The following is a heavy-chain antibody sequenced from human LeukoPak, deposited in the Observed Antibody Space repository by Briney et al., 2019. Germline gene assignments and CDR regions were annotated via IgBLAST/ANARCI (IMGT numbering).Heavy chain of an antibody. V-gene: IGHV5-51*01. D-gene: IGHD3-10*02. J-gene: IGHJ3*02. CDR3: ARPNVYLAAFDI. Sequence: GESLKISCTGSGYSFTNYWIVWVRQMPGKGLEWMGIIYPGDSDTRYSPSFQGQVTISADKSISTAYLQWSSLKASDTAMYYCARPNVYLAAFDIWGQGTMVTVSS. CDR2: IYPGDSDT. CDR1: GYSFTNYW.